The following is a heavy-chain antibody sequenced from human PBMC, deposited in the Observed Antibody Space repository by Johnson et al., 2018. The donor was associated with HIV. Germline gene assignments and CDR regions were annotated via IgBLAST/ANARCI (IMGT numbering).Heavy chain of an antibody. CDR2: ISGSGGST. V-gene: IGHV3-23*04. J-gene: IGHJ3*02. CDR1: GFTFSTYA. CDR3: ASILVVAAQEADAFDI. Sequence: EVHLVESGGTMVQPGGSLRLSCAASGFTFSTYAMNWVRQAPGKGLEWVSAISGSGGSTYYADSVKGRFTISRDNSKNTLYLQMNSLRAEDTAVYYCASILVVAAQEADAFDIWGQGTMVTVSS. D-gene: IGHD2-15*01.